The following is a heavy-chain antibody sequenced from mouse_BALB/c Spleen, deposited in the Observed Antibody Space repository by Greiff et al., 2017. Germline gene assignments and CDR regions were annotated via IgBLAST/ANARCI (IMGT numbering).Heavy chain of an antibody. CDR2: IWAGGST. Sequence: QVQLKQSGPGLVAPSQSLSITCTVSGFSLTSYGVHWVRQPPGKGLEWLGVIWAGGSTNYNSALMSRLSISKDNSKSQVFLKMNSLQTDDTAMYYCARDGKGNRYAMDYWGQGTSVTVSS. CDR1: GFSLTSYG. V-gene: IGHV2-9*02. D-gene: IGHD2-1*01. J-gene: IGHJ4*01. CDR3: ARDGKGNRYAMDY.